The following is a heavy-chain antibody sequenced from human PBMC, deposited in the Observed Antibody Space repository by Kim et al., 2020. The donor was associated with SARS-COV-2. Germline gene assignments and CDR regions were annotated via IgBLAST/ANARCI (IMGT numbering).Heavy chain of an antibody. CDR3: TTDDPRWYDS. V-gene: IGHV3-15*01. D-gene: IGHD3-16*01. CDR1: GFTFNSAW. J-gene: IGHJ5*02. CDR2: IKSNADGGTA. Sequence: GGSLRLSCAASGFTFNSAWMTWVRQAPGKGLEWVGRIKSNADGGTADYAAPVKGRFIISRDDSKNMLYLQMNSLKSEDAAVYWCTTDDPRWYDSWGQGTLVTVSS.